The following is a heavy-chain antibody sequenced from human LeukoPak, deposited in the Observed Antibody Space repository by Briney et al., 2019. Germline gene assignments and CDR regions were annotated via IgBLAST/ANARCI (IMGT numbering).Heavy chain of an antibody. CDR3: ARDREGCSSSSGYCEYYYYYMDV. D-gene: IGHD2-2*01. CDR1: GYTFTSYD. V-gene: IGHV1-8*03. J-gene: IGHJ6*03. Sequence: ASVKVSCKASGYTFTSYDINWVRQATGQGLEWMGWMNPNSGNTGYAQKFQGRVTITRNTSMSTAYMELTSLRSEDTAVYYCARDREGCSSSSGYCEYYYYYMDVWGKGTTVTVSS. CDR2: MNPNSGNT.